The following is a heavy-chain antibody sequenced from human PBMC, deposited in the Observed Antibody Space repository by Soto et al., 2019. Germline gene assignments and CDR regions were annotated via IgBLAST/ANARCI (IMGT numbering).Heavy chain of an antibody. J-gene: IGHJ4*02. V-gene: IGHV4-39*07. Sequence: PSETLSLTCAVSGGSISSSSYYWGWIRQPPGKGLEWIGSFYYSGSTNYNPSLKSRVTISVDTSKNQFSLKLTSVAAADTAVYYCARDKITGLFDYWGQGTLVTVSS. CDR3: ARDKITGLFDY. CDR1: GGSISSSSYY. CDR2: FYYSGST. D-gene: IGHD2-8*02.